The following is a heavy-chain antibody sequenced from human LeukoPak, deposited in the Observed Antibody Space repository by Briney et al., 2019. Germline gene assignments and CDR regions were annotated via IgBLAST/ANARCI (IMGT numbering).Heavy chain of an antibody. D-gene: IGHD2-2*01. CDR3: AKSGPYCSSTSCNYFDY. J-gene: IGHJ4*02. CDR2: ISSSSSYI. Sequence: GGSLRLSCAASGFTFSSYSMNWVRQAPGKGLEWVSSISSSSSYIYYADSVKGRFTISRDNAKNSLYLQMNSLRAEDTAVYYCAKSGPYCSSTSCNYFDYWGQGTLVTVSS. CDR1: GFTFSSYS. V-gene: IGHV3-21*01.